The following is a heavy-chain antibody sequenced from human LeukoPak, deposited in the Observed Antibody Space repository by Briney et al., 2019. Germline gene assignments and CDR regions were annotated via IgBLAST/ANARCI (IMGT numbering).Heavy chain of an antibody. CDR2: IYHSGST. D-gene: IGHD3-22*01. CDR1: AYSISNGYY. Sequence: PSETPSLTCAVSAYSISNGYYWGWIRQPPGKGLEWIGSIYHSGSTYYNPSLKSRVTISVDTSKNQFSLKLSSVTAADTAVYYCARAAYYYDTSGYYYDYWGQGTLVTVSS. J-gene: IGHJ4*02. V-gene: IGHV4-38-2*01. CDR3: ARAAYYYDTSGYYYDY.